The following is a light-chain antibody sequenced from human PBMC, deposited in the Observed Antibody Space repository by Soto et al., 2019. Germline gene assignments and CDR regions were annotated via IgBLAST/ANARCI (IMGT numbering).Light chain of an antibody. Sequence: IQMTHSPSSLSASVGDRVTITSRSSQSIRNYLSWYQQKPGKAPKLLIYDASSLHTGVPSRFSGSGSGTDFTLTISSLQPEDFATYYCQQSYSTPPEITFGQGTRLEIK. CDR1: QSIRNY. CDR2: DAS. J-gene: IGKJ5*01. CDR3: QQSYSTPPEIT. V-gene: IGKV1-39*01.